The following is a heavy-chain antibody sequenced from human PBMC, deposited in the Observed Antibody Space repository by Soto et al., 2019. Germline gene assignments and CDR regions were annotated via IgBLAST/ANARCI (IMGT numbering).Heavy chain of an antibody. CDR3: ASHDPGARFDP. CDR2: INPNNGAT. Sequence: QVQLVQSGAEVKKPGASVKVSCKAPRYIFTAYFMHWVRQAPGQGLEWMGWINPNNGATHYGLSFQGRVTITRDTSISAAYMELSSLRSDDTAVYYCASHDPGARFDPWGQGTLVIVSS. V-gene: IGHV1-2*02. J-gene: IGHJ5*02. CDR1: RYIFTAYF. D-gene: IGHD1-1*01.